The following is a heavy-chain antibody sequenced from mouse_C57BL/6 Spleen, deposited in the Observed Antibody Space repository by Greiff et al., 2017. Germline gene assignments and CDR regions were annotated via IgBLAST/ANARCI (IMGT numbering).Heavy chain of an antibody. Sequence: VQLQQSGAELVRPGASVKLSCTASGFNIKDDYMHWVKQRPEQGLEWIGWIDPENGDTEYASKFQGKATITADTSSNTAYLQLSSLTSEDTAVNYCTTPLYDGYSFAYWGQGTLVTVSA. D-gene: IGHD2-3*01. V-gene: IGHV14-4*01. CDR1: GFNIKDDY. CDR3: TTPLYDGYSFAY. CDR2: IDPENGDT. J-gene: IGHJ3*01.